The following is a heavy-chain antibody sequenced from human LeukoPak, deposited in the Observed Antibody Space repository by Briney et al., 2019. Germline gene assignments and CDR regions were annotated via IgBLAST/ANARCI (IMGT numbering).Heavy chain of an antibody. CDR3: ARDIVGGTVAGTFD. D-gene: IGHD6-19*01. CDR2: INPNSGGT. CDR1: GYTFTRYY. V-gene: IGHV1-2*02. J-gene: IGHJ4*02. Sequence: ASVNVSCTASGYTFTRYYMHWVRQAPGQGREWMGWINPNSGGTNYAQKFQGRVTMTRDTSISTAYMELSRLRSEDTAVYYCARDIVGGTVAGTFDWGQGTLVTVSS.